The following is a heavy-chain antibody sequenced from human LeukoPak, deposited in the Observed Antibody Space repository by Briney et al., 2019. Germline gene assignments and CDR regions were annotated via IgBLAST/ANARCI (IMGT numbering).Heavy chain of an antibody. CDR2: IKQDGSEK. CDR3: ARGPYDFWSGYSTIYYYYYMDV. D-gene: IGHD3-3*01. CDR1: GFTFSSYW. J-gene: IGHJ6*03. V-gene: IGHV3-7*01. Sequence: PGGSLRLSCAASGFTFSSYWMSWVRQAPGKGLEWVANIKQDGSEKYYVDSVKGRFTISRDNAKNSLYLQMNSLRAEDTAVYYCARGPYDFWSGYSTIYYYYYMDVWGKGTTVTVSS.